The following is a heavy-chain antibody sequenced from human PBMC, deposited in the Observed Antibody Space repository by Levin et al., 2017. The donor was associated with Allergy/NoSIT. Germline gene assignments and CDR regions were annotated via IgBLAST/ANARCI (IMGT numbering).Heavy chain of an antibody. CDR1: GFTFSSHA. V-gene: IGHV3-30*04. J-gene: IGHJ4*02. CDR2: VSHDGLYK. Sequence: HPGGSLRLSCAASGFTFSSHAMYWVRQAPGKGLEWMARVSHDGLYKNEAESVKGRFTISRDNSKNTVYFQMNSLRPEDTAVYYCARDLSGGWSLDSWGRGTLVTVSS. CDR3: ARDLSGGWSLDS. D-gene: IGHD6-19*01.